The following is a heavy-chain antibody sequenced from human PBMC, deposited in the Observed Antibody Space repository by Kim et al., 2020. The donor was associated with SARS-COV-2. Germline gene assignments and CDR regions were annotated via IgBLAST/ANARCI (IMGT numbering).Heavy chain of an antibody. D-gene: IGHD6-13*01. CDR3: ARLLGIAAAGYYYYYYMDV. CDR2: IYPGDSDT. Sequence: MGIIYPGDSDTRYSPSFHGQVTISDDKSISTAYLQWSSLKASDTAMYYCARLLGIAAAGYYYYYYMDVWGKGTTVTVSS. V-gene: IGHV5-51*01. J-gene: IGHJ6*03.